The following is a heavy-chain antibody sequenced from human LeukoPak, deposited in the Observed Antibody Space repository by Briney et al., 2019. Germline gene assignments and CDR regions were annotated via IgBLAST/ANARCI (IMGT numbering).Heavy chain of an antibody. Sequence: ASVKVSCKASGYTFTGYYMYWVRQAPGQGLEWMGWINPNSGGTNYAQNFQGRVTMTRDTSISTAYMELSRLRSDDTAVYYCARDTQSGYYSDSRGSDYWGQGTLVTVSS. D-gene: IGHD3-22*01. J-gene: IGHJ4*02. CDR2: INPNSGGT. V-gene: IGHV1-2*02. CDR3: ARDTQSGYYSDSRGSDY. CDR1: GYTFTGYY.